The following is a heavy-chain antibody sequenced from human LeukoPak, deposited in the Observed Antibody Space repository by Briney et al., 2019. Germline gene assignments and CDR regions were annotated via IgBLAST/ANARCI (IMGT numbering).Heavy chain of an antibody. J-gene: IGHJ4*02. CDR2: VKSKTDRGTT. D-gene: IGHD1-26*01. V-gene: IGHV3-15*01. CDR3: TTDRGPREAYYFDY. Sequence: GGSLRLSCAASGLTFSNAWMSWVRQAPGKGLEWVGRVKSKTDRGTTDYAAPVKGRFTISRDDSKNTLYLQMNSLKTEDTAVYYCTTDRGPREAYYFDYWGQGTLVTVSS. CDR1: GLTFSNAW.